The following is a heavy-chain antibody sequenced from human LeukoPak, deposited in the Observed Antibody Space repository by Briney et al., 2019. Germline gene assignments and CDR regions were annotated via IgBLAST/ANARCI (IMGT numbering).Heavy chain of an antibody. D-gene: IGHD3-10*01. V-gene: IGHV3-23*01. Sequence: GGSPGFSGQASGLTFSSFAMGWFGRPPGKGLEWFSAIMGMGGSTYYADSVKGRFTISRDNSKNTLYLQMNSLRAEDTAVYYCARSQSGPYGSGSYYPYYFDYWGQGTLVTVSS. CDR2: IMGMGGST. J-gene: IGHJ4*02. CDR3: ARSQSGPYGSGSYYPYYFDY. CDR1: GLTFSSFA.